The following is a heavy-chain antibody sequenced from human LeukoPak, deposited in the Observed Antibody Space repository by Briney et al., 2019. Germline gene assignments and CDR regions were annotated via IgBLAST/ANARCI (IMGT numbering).Heavy chain of an antibody. CDR1: GYGFTIYD. V-gene: IGHV1-8*01. J-gene: IGHJ3*02. CDR3: AEISSKWYGNALEI. Sequence: ASVKVSCKASGYGFTIYDVNWVRQAPGQGLEWMGWMNPDSGNTGYAPKFQGRVSMTRNTSINTAYLELSSLTSEDTAVYYCAEISSKWYGNALEIWGQGTMVIVSA. D-gene: IGHD6-13*01. CDR2: MNPDSGNT.